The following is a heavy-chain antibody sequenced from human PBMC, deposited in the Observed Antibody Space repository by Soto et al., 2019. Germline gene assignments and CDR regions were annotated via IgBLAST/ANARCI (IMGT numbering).Heavy chain of an antibody. CDR1: GGSFSGYY. CDR2: INHSGST. CDR3: SIAARGSVDY. V-gene: IGHV4-34*01. D-gene: IGHD6-6*01. Sequence: PSETLSLTCAVYGGSFSGYYWSWIRQPPGKGLEWIGEINHSGSTNYNPSLKSRVTISVDTSKNQFSLKLSSVTAADTAAYYCSIAARGSVDYWGQGTLVTVSS. J-gene: IGHJ4*02.